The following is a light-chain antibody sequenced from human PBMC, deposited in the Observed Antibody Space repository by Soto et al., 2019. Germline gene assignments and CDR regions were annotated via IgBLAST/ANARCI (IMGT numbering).Light chain of an antibody. CDR2: KAS. J-gene: IGKJ1*01. V-gene: IGKV1-5*03. CDR3: QRYDSFRT. Sequence: DIQMTQSPSTLSASVGDRVTITSRASQSISNWLAWYQQKPGKVPKLLIYKASTLESGVPSRFSGSASGTEFTLTISSLQPDDFATYYCQRYDSFRTFGQGTTVEGK. CDR1: QSISNW.